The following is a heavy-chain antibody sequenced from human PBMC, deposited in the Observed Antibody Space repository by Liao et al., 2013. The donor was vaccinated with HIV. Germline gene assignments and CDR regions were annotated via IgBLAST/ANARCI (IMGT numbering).Heavy chain of an antibody. J-gene: IGHJ5*02. CDR3: ARVGPQHWFDP. Sequence: QVQLQESGPGLVKPSETLSLTCTVSGDSIKNHYWTWIRQTPGKGLEWIGYLYYTGITDYNPSLKSRVTMSVITSKNQFSLRLTSVTAADTAVYYCARVGPQHWFDPWGQGVPGHRLL. V-gene: IGHV4-59*11. CDR2: LYYTGIT. D-gene: IGHD5-18*01. CDR1: GDSIKNHY.